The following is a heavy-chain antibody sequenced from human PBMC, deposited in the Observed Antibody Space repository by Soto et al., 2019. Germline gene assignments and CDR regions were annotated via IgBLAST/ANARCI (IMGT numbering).Heavy chain of an antibody. D-gene: IGHD2-21*02. CDR1: GYTFTSYY. CDR3: ARDPDIVVVTAIDAFDI. V-gene: IGHV1-46*01. Sequence: QVQLVQSGAEVKKPGASVKVSCKAYGYTFTSYYMHWVRQAPGQGLEWMGIINPSGGSTSYAQKFQGRVTMTRDTATSTVYMELSSLRSEDTAVYYCARDPDIVVVTAIDAFDIWGQGTMVTVSS. CDR2: INPSGGST. J-gene: IGHJ3*02.